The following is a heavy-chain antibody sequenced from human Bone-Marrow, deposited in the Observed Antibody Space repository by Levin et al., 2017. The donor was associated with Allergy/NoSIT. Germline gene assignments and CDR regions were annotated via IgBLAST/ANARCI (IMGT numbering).Heavy chain of an antibody. CDR1: GFSFSHYA. CDR2: ISSDGKDE. CDR3: ARSFRGFDD. Sequence: GGSLRLSCEASGFSFSHYAMHWIRQAPGKGLEWVAHISSDGKDEYYAESVKGRFTISRDNSNNIVYLQMNDLTFEDTALFYCARSFRGFDDWGQGTLVTVAS. V-gene: IGHV3-30*03. J-gene: IGHJ4*02. D-gene: IGHD3-10*01.